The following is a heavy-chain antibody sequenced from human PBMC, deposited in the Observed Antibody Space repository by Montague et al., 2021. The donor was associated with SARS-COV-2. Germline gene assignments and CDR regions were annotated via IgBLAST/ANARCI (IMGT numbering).Heavy chain of an antibody. V-gene: IGHV4-34*01. J-gene: IGHJ6*03. Sequence: SETLSLTCAVHGGSFSTYSWNWIRQPPGKGLEWIGEIHHGGNTNXNPSLKSRVTISADTSKNQFSLKLTSVAAADTAVYYCARLGDGVVPSPILGVGPYYSYYYMDVWGKGTTVTVSS. D-gene: IGHD3-10*01. CDR2: IHHGGNT. CDR3: ARLGDGVVPSPILGVGPYYSYYYMDV. CDR1: GGSFSTYS.